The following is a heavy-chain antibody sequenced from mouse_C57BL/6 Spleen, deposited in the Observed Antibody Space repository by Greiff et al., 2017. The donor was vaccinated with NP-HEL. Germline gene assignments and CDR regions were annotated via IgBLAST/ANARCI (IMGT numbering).Heavy chain of an antibody. V-gene: IGHV1-64*01. CDR1: GYTFTSYW. CDR2: IHPNSGST. Sequence: QVQLQQPGAELVKPGASVKLSCKASGYTFTSYWMHWVKQRPGQGLEWIGMIHPNSGSTNYNEKFKSKATLTVDKSSSTAYMQLSSLTSEDSAVYYCAVNYYGSSYVFAMDYWGQGTSVTVSS. CDR3: AVNYYGSSYVFAMDY. D-gene: IGHD1-1*01. J-gene: IGHJ4*01.